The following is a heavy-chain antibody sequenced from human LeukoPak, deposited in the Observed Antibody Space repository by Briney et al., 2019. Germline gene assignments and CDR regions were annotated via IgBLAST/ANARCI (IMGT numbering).Heavy chain of an antibody. J-gene: IGHJ4*02. CDR3: ARGSSSGLKSYYFDY. CDR2: ISSDGSST. CDR1: GFTFSSYW. Sequence: PGGSLRLSCAASGFTFSSYWMHWVRQAPGKGLVWVSRISSDGSSTSYADSVKGRFTISRDNAKNTLYLQMNSLRAEDTAVYYCARGSSSGLKSYYFDYWGQGTLVTVSS. D-gene: IGHD6-13*01. V-gene: IGHV3-74*01.